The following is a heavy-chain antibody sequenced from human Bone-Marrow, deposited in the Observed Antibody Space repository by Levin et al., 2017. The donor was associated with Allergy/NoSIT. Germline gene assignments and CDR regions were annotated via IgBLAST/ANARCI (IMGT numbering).Heavy chain of an antibody. V-gene: IGHV3-48*01. CDR2: ISSSSSTI. CDR3: ARVVRRSKVDY. J-gene: IGHJ4*02. CDR1: GFDFSRYG. Sequence: GESLKISCSATGFDFSRYGMHWVRQAPGKGLEWVSYISSSSSTINYADSVKGRFTISRDNAKNSLYLQMNSLRAEDTAVYYCARVVRRSKVDYWGQGTLVTVSS.